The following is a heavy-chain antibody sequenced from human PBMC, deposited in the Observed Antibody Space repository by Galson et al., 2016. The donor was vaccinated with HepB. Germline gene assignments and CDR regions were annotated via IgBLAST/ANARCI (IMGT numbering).Heavy chain of an antibody. V-gene: IGHV3-30*04. CDR3: ARDGSGSYWGGNYYYYGMDV. CDR1: GFSFGTYA. J-gene: IGHJ6*02. Sequence: SLRLSCAASGFSFGTYAMHWVRQAPGKGLEWVAVISYDGSNKYHADSVKGRFTISRDNSKNTLYLQMNSLRVEDTAVYYCARDGSGSYWGGNYYYYGMDVWGQGTTVTVSS. D-gene: IGHD1-26*01. CDR2: ISYDGSNK.